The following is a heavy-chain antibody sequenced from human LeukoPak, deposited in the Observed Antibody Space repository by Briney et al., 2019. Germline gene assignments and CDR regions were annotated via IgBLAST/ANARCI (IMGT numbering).Heavy chain of an antibody. D-gene: IGHD1-26*01. CDR3: ARGRGSYPRYYFDY. V-gene: IGHV3-20*04. J-gene: IGHJ4*02. Sequence: GGSLRLSCAASGFTFDDYGMSWVRQAPGKGLEWVSGINWNGGSTGYADSVKGRFTISRDNAKNSLYLQMNSLRAEDTALYYCARGRGSYPRYYFDYWGQGTLATVSS. CDR1: GFTFDDYG. CDR2: INWNGGST.